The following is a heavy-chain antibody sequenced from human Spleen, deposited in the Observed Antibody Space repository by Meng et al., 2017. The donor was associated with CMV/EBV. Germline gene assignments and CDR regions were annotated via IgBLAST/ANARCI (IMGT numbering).Heavy chain of an antibody. D-gene: IGHD1-1*01. CDR1: GGSISSCDYY. CDR3: ARGRRPFDY. V-gene: IGHV4-30-4*08. Sequence: QETGPGLVNPSKPLSLTCTVSGGSISSCDYYWSWIRQPPGKGLEWIGYIYYSGSTYYNPSLKSRVTISVDTSKNQFSLKLSSVTAADTAVYYCARGRRPFDYWGQGTLVTVSS. J-gene: IGHJ4*02. CDR2: IYYSGST.